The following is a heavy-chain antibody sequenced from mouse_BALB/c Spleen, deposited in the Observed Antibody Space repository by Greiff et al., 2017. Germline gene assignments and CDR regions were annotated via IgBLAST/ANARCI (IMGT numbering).Heavy chain of an antibody. D-gene: IGHD1-1*01. Sequence: QVQLKQSGAELVKPGASVKLSCKASGYTFTSYWMHWVKQRPGQGLEWIGEINPSNGRTNYTEKFKSKATLTVDKSSSTAYMQLSSLTSEDSAVYYCARWGYGSSYDYWGQGTTLTVSS. J-gene: IGHJ2*01. CDR2: INPSNGRT. CDR3: ARWGYGSSYDY. V-gene: IGHV1S81*02. CDR1: GYTFTSYW.